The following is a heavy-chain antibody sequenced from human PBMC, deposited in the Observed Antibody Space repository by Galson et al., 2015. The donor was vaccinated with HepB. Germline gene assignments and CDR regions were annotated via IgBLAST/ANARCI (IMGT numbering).Heavy chain of an antibody. Sequence: SLRLSCAVSGLTFSTYAMSWVRQAPGKGLEWVSGISGSGDTTYYADSVRGRFIISRDNSKNTLYLEMNSLTTDDTAVYYCAREGSAKKLDYWGQGALVSVSS. V-gene: IGHV3-23*01. CDR3: AREGSAKKLDY. CDR2: ISGSGDTT. D-gene: IGHD1-26*01. CDR1: GLTFSTYA. J-gene: IGHJ4*02.